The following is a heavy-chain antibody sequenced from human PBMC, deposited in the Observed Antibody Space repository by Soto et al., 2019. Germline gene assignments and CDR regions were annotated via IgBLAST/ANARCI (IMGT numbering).Heavy chain of an antibody. CDR3: GRDPAAGNFSYPGLYV. CDR2: ITSNSVYV. D-gene: IGHD3-10*01. J-gene: IGHJ6*04. CDR1: GFTFSDFD. V-gene: IGHV3-21*01. Sequence: GGSLRLSCAVSGFTFSDFDMTWVRQAPGKGLEWVSSITSNSVYVYYADSLKGRFTISRDNAKSSLYLQMNSLRADDTAVYYCGRDPAAGNFSYPGLYVGGKGTRIT.